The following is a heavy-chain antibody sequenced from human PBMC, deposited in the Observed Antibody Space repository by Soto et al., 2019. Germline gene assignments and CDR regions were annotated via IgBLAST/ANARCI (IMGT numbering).Heavy chain of an antibody. CDR3: ASDLSGRADV. CDR1: GFSFSSYW. V-gene: IGHV3-74*01. Sequence: PGGSLRLSCAAYGFSFSSYWMHWVRQVPGKGLVWVARMNEDGGTTDYADSVKGRFTISRDNAKNTLYLQMNSLRVEDTAVYYCASDLSGRADVWGQGTTVTVSS. D-gene: IGHD3-10*01. CDR2: MNEDGGTT. J-gene: IGHJ6*02.